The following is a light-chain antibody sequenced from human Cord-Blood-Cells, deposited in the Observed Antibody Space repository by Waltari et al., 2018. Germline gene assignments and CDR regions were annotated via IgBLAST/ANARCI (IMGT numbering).Light chain of an antibody. J-gene: IGLJ2*01. V-gene: IGLV2-8*01. CDR2: EVS. CDR3: SSYAGSNRRV. CDR1: TSDVGGYNY. Sequence: QSALTQPPSASGSPGQPVTISCTGTTSDVGGYNYVSWYQQHPGKAPKLMSYEVSKLPSGVSDRVSGSKSGNTASLTVSGLQAEDGADYYCSSYAGSNRRVFGGGTKLTVL.